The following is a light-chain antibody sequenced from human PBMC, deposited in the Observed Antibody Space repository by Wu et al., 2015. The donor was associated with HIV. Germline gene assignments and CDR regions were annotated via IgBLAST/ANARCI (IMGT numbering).Light chain of an antibody. J-gene: IGKJ2*01. CDR1: QSISSW. Sequence: DIQMTQSPSTLSASEGDRVTITCRASQSISSWLAWYQQKPGKAPKVLIYKASSLESGVPSRFSGSGSGTEFTLTISNLQPDDFATYSCQQSYSFPYTFGQGTKLEIK. CDR2: KAS. CDR3: QQSYSFPYT. V-gene: IGKV1-5*03.